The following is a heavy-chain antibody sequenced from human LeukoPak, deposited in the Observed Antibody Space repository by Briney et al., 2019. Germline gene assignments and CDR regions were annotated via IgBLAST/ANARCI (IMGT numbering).Heavy chain of an antibody. CDR1: GYTFTGYY. CDR3: ARDGGIVGATLYYFDY. D-gene: IGHD1-26*01. J-gene: IGHJ4*02. CDR2: INPNSGGT. Sequence: GASVKVSCKASGYTFTGYYTHWVRQAPGQGLEWMGRINPNSGGTNYAQKFQGRVTMTRDTSISTAYMELSRLRSDDPAVYYCARDGGIVGATLYYFDYWGQGTLVTVSS. V-gene: IGHV1-2*06.